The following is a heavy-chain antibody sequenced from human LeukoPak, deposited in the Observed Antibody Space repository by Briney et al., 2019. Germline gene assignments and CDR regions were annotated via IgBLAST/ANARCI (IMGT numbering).Heavy chain of an antibody. CDR1: GFSFSSYY. Sequence: SETLSLTCTVSGFSFSSYYWSWIRQPPGKGLEWIGYIYYSGSTNYNPSLKKRVTISVATSKNQFSLKLSSVTAADTAVYHCARGNSVTATFDYWGQGTLVTVSS. V-gene: IGHV4-59*01. D-gene: IGHD5-18*01. CDR2: IYYSGST. J-gene: IGHJ4*02. CDR3: ARGNSVTATFDY.